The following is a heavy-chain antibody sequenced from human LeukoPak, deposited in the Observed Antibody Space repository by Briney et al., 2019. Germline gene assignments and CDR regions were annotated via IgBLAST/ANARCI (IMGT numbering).Heavy chain of an antibody. CDR2: ISAYNGNT. D-gene: IGHD6-19*01. CDR1: GYTFTSYG. Sequence: GASVKVSCKASGYTFTSYGISWVRQAPGQGLEWMGWISAYNGNTNYAQKLQGRVTMTTDTSTSTAYMELSSLRSEDTAVYYCATDRGAVAGRYYYYGMDVWGQGTTVTVSS. CDR3: ATDRGAVAGRYYYYGMDV. V-gene: IGHV1-18*01. J-gene: IGHJ6*02.